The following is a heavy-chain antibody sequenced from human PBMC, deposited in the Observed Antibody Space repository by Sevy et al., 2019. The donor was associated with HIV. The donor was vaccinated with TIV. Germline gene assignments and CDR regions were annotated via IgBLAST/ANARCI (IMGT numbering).Heavy chain of an antibody. D-gene: IGHD3-16*02. CDR2: ISYDGSNK. J-gene: IGHJ4*02. CDR3: AKGEDGEAITFGGVIAPPFDY. V-gene: IGHV3-30*18. CDR1: GFTFSSYG. Sequence: GGSLRLSCAASGFTFSSYGMHWVRQAPGKGLEWVAVISYDGSNKYYADSVKGRFTISRDNSKNTLYLQMNSLRAEDTAVYYCAKGEDGEAITFGGVIAPPFDYWGQGTLVTVSS.